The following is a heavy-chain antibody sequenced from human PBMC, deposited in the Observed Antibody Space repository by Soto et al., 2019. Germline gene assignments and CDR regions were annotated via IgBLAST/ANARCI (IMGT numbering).Heavy chain of an antibody. CDR1: GYTFTSYY. CDR2: IDPSGGGT. D-gene: IGHD3-22*01. Sequence: ASVKVSCTASGYTFTSYYMHWVRQAPGQGLEWMGIIDPSGGGTSYAQKFQGRLTMTRDTSTSTVYMELNSLRAEDTAVYYCAIRPSGPRYYYDSSGYSGPFDYWGQGTLVTVSS. J-gene: IGHJ4*02. CDR3: AIRPSGPRYYYDSSGYSGPFDY. V-gene: IGHV1-46*01.